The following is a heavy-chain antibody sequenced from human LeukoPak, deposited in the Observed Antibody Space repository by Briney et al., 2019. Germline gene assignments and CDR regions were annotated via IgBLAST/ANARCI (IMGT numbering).Heavy chain of an antibody. J-gene: IGHJ4*02. V-gene: IGHV4-34*01. CDR3: ARSDINGIDY. CDR2: INHSGST. CDR1: GGSFSGYY. Sequence: SETLSLTCAVYGGSFSGYYWSWIRQPPGKGLEWIGEINHSGSTNYNPSLKSRVTISVDTSKNQFSLELTSVTAADTAVYYCARSDINGIDYWGQGNLVTVSS. D-gene: IGHD2-15*01.